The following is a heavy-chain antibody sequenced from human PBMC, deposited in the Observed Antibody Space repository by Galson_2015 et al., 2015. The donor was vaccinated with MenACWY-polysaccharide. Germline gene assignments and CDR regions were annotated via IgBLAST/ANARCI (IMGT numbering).Heavy chain of an antibody. CDR2: IREDGSEE. V-gene: IGHV3-7*01. CDR1: GLSFSNYW. D-gene: IGHD3-3*01. J-gene: IGHJ4*02. CDR3: ARDDGRGFLPGGEY. Sequence: SLRLSCAVSGLSFSNYWMSWVRQAPGKGVVWVANIREDGSEEYYVDSVKGRFLISRDHAKNSLYLQMTSLRDEETAVYFCARDDGRGFLPGGEYWGQGTLVTVSS.